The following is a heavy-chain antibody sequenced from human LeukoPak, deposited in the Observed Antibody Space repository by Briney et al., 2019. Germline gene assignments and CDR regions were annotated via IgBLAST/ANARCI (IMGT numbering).Heavy chain of an antibody. CDR2: INHSGST. CDR3: ARDRGSSGWYGTNYYFDY. V-gene: IGHV4-34*01. Sequence: SETLSLTCAVYGGSFSGYYWSWIRQPPGKGREWIGEINHSGSTNYNPSLKRRVTISVDTSKNQFSLKLSSVTAADTAVYYCARDRGSSGWYGTNYYFDYWGQGTLVTVSS. J-gene: IGHJ4*02. D-gene: IGHD6-19*01. CDR1: GGSFSGYY.